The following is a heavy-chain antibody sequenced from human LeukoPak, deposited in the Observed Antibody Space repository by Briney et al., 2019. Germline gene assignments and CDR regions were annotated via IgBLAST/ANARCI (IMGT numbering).Heavy chain of an antibody. CDR2: INSDGSST. V-gene: IGHV3-74*01. CDR1: GFTFSSYW. Sequence: PGGSLRLSCAASGFTFSSYWMHWVRQAPGKGLVWVSRINSDGSSTSYADSVKGRFTISRDNAKNTLYLQMNSPRAEDTAVYYCARVGRYGSGSYYYYYYMDVWGKGTTVTVSS. J-gene: IGHJ6*03. D-gene: IGHD3-10*01. CDR3: ARVGRYGSGSYYYYYYMDV.